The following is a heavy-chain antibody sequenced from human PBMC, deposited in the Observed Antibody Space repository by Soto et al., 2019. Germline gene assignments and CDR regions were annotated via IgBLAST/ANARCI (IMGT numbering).Heavy chain of an antibody. V-gene: IGHV5-10-1*01. CDR2: IDPSDSYT. J-gene: IGHJ3*02. CDR1: GYSFSSYW. D-gene: IGHD5-12*01. Sequence: GESLKISFKGSGYSFSSYWISWVRQMPGKVLEWMGRIDPSDSYTNYSPSFQGHVTISADKYISTAYLQWSSLKASDTAMYYCARRNDVEMATITDAFDIWGQGTMVTVSS. CDR3: ARRNDVEMATITDAFDI.